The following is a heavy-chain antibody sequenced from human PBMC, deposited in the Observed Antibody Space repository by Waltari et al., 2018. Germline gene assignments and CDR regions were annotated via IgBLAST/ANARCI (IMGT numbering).Heavy chain of an antibody. V-gene: IGHV4-34*01. CDR1: GGSFSGYY. CDR2: INQSGST. D-gene: IGHD4-17*01. J-gene: IGHJ4*02. CDR3: ARSRLRWKGSTDY. Sequence: QVQLQQWGAGLLKPSETLSLTCAVYGGSFSGYYWSWIRQPPGKGLEWIGEINQSGSTNYTPSLKSRVTISVDTSKNQFSLKLSSVTAADTAVYYCARSRLRWKGSTDYWGQGTLVTVSS.